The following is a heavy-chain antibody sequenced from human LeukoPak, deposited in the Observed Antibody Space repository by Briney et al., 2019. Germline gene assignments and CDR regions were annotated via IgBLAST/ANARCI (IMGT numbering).Heavy chain of an antibody. CDR3: ARPKSGYDSYYFDY. V-gene: IGHV1-69*13. J-gene: IGHJ4*02. CDR1: GGTFSSYA. D-gene: IGHD5-12*01. Sequence: SVTVSFTASGGTFSSYAISWVRQAPGQGLEWMGGIIPIFGTANYAQKFQGRVTITADESMSTAYMELSSPRSEDTAVYYCARPKSGYDSYYFDYWGQGTLVTVSS. CDR2: IIPIFGTA.